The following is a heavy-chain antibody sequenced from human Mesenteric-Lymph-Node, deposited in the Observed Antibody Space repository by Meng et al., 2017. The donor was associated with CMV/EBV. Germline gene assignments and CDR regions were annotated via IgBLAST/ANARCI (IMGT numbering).Heavy chain of an antibody. CDR2: IKQDGSEK. D-gene: IGHD2-2*01. CDR1: GFTFSNYW. Sequence: GESLKISCAASGFTFSNYWMSWVRQAPGKGLERVANIKQDGSEKYYVDSVKGRFTISRDNAKNSLYLQMNSLRAEDTAVYYCARDSSWFDPWGQGTLVTVSS. J-gene: IGHJ5*02. V-gene: IGHV3-7*01. CDR3: ARDSSWFDP.